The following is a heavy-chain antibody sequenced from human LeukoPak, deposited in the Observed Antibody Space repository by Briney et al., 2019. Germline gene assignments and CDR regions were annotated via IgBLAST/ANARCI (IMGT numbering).Heavy chain of an antibody. D-gene: IGHD6-19*01. Sequence: GGSLRLSCAASGFSFSSSNMNWVRQTPDKGLEWVASISSSGGSTYYADSAKGRFTVSRDNSKNTLYLQMNSLRTEDTALYYCAKDLGSGWPGTGLDVWGQGTSVTVSS. CDR2: ISSSGGST. V-gene: IGHV3-23*01. CDR3: AKDLGSGWPGTGLDV. CDR1: GFSFSSSN. J-gene: IGHJ6*02.